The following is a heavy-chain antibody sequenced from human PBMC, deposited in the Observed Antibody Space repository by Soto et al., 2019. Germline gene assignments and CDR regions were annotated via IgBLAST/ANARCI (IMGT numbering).Heavy chain of an antibody. CDR3: AKEASVPSFGEFWFFDL. J-gene: IGHJ2*01. V-gene: IGHV3-23*01. CDR1: GFTFPNYG. D-gene: IGHD3-10*01. Sequence: EVQLLESGGGLVQPGGSLRLSCDGSGFTFPNYGMTWVLQAPGQGLEWVSSVSGDGFTAYYADSVKGRFTISRDNSKNTVYVQMNSLRAEDTAVYYCAKEASVPSFGEFWFFDLWGRGTPVTVSS. CDR2: VSGDGFTA.